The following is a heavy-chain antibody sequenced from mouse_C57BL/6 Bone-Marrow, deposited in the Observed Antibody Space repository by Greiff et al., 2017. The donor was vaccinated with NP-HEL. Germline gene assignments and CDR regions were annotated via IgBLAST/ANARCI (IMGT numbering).Heavy chain of an antibody. CDR1: GFTFSSYA. CDR2: ISSGGDYI. CDR3: TRVPLGGNPDY. D-gene: IGHD3-3*01. J-gene: IGHJ2*01. Sequence: EVMLVESGEGLVKPGGSLKLSCAASGFTFSSYAMSWVRQTPEKRLEWVAYISSGGDYIYYADTVKGRFTISRDNARNTLYLQMSSLKSEDTAMYYCTRVPLGGNPDYWGQGTTLTVSS. V-gene: IGHV5-9-1*02.